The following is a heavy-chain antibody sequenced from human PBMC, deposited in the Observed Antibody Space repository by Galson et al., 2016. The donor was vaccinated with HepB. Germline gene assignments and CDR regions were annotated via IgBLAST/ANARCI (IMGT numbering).Heavy chain of an antibody. J-gene: IGHJ4*02. CDR1: GYTFTSHG. Sequence: SVKVSCKASGYTFTSHGIHWVRQAPGQGLEWMGWINTGNGNTKYAQKFQDRVSISRDTSASTAHMELSSLGSEDTALYFCARDLLLWVGDPSLWGQGTLVTVSS. D-gene: IGHD3-10*01. CDR2: INTGNGNT. V-gene: IGHV1-3*04. CDR3: ARDLLLWVGDPSL.